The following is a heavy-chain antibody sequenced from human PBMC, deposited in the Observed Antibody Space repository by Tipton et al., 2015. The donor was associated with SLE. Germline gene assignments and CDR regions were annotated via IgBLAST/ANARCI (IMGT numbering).Heavy chain of an antibody. J-gene: IGHJ4*02. CDR1: GGSISSGSYY. CDR3: ATPDFGGGYRVDY. Sequence: TLSLTCTVSGGSISSGSYYWSWIRQPAGKGLEWIGHIYTSGSTYYNPSFQSRVTISVDTSKNQFSLKLSSVTAADTAVYYCATPDFGGGYRVDYWGQGTLVTVSS. CDR2: IYTSGST. V-gene: IGHV4-61*09. D-gene: IGHD3-3*01.